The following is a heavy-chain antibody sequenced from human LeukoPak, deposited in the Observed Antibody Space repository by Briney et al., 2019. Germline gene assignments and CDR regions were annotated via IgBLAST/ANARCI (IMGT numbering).Heavy chain of an antibody. CDR1: GFTFSSYS. Sequence: PGGSLRLSCAASGFTFSSYSMNWVRQAPGKGLEWVSSISSSSSYIYYADSVKGRFTISRDNAKNSLYLQMNSLRAEDTAVYYCASSTVTTKAFDIWSQGTMVTVSS. D-gene: IGHD4-17*01. CDR2: ISSSSSYI. CDR3: ASSTVTTKAFDI. J-gene: IGHJ3*02. V-gene: IGHV3-21*01.